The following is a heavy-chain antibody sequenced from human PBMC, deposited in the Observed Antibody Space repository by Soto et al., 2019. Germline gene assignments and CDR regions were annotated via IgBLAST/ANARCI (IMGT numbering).Heavy chain of an antibody. D-gene: IGHD2-2*01. V-gene: IGHV4-31*03. J-gene: IGHJ6*02. Sequence: SETLSLTCTVSGGSISSGGYYWSWIRQHPGKGLEWIGYIYASGSAYYNPSLKSRLTISIDTSDNQFFLNLTSVTPADTAVYYCAKHGKYQLRYYYYAMDVWGQGTTVTVSS. CDR1: GGSISSGGYY. CDR3: AKHGKYQLRYYYYAMDV. CDR2: IYASGSA.